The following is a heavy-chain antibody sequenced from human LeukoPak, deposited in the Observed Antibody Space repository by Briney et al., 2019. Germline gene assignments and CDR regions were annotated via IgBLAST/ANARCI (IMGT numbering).Heavy chain of an antibody. V-gene: IGHV3-33*01. CDR2: IWYDGSNK. J-gene: IGHJ4*02. CDR3: ARTPWPVEMATIFDY. CDR1: GYSFTSSC. D-gene: IGHD5-24*01. Sequence: GESLKISCQASGYSFTSSCMHWVRQAPGKGLEWVAVIWYDGSNKYYADSVKGRFTISRDNSKNTLYLQMNSLRAEDTAVYYCARTPWPVEMATIFDYWGQGTLVTVSS.